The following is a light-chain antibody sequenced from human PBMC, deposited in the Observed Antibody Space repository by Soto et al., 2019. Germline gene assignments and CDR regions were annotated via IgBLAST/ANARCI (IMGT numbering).Light chain of an antibody. V-gene: IGKV3-20*01. CDR3: QQYGNSPLT. CDR1: QSVGSN. Sequence: IVLTQSPATLSFSPGERATLSCGASQSVGSNLAWYQQKPGQAPRVIIFGVSTRATGIPDRFSGSGSGTDFTLTISRLEPEDFALYYCQQYGNSPLTFGGGTKVDIK. J-gene: IGKJ4*01. CDR2: GVS.